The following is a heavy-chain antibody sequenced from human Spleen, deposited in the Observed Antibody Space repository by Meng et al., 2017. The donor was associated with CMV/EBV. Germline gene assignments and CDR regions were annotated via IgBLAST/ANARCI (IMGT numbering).Heavy chain of an antibody. CDR2: ISAYNGNT. Sequence: SGYTFTSYGISWVRQAPGQGLEWMGWISAYNGNTNYVQKRQGRVTMTTDTPTSTAYMELRNLRSDDTAVYYCARGMGSCTSISCYLAYWGQGTLVTVSS. D-gene: IGHD2-2*01. CDR3: ARGMGSCTSISCYLAY. J-gene: IGHJ4*02. V-gene: IGHV1-18*01. CDR1: GYTFTSYG.